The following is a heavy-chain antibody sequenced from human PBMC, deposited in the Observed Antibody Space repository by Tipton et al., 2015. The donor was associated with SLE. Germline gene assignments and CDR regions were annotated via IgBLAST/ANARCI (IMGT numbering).Heavy chain of an antibody. CDR3: ARAVVHRILYGLDV. V-gene: IGHV4-39*07. CDR1: GGSIRTSAFY. D-gene: IGHD5-18*01. Sequence: TLSLTCTVSGGSIRTSAFYWGWVRQSPGKGLEWIASVFYSGSTYYNPSLKSRVTISADTSKNQFSLKLSSVTAADTAVYYCARAVVHRILYGLDVWGQGTTVTVSS. CDR2: VFYSGST. J-gene: IGHJ6*02.